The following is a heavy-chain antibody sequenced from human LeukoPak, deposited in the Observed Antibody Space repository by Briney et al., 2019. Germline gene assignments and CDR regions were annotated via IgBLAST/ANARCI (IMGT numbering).Heavy chain of an antibody. CDR1: GGSISSSSYY. CDR2: IYYSGNT. J-gene: IGHJ4*02. V-gene: IGHV4-39*07. CDR3: ARARYTNSWYSFDY. Sequence: PSETLSLTCTVSGGSISSSSYYWGWIRQPPGKGLEWIGNIYYSGNTYYNPSLKSRVTISVDTSKNQFSLKLSSVTAADTAVYYCARARYTNSWYSFDYWGRGTLVTVSS. D-gene: IGHD6-13*01.